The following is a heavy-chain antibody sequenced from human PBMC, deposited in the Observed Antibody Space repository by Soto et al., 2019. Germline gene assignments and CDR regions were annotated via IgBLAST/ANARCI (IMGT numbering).Heavy chain of an antibody. CDR2: FVPIFDTP. CDR1: GGTFSTFA. V-gene: IGHV1-69*12. CDR3: ARASRRGYYIAMDF. J-gene: IGHJ6*02. Sequence: QVQLVQSGAEVKKPGSSLKVSCKASGGTFSTFAISWVRQAPGQGLEWMGGFVPIFDTPNYAQTFQDRVTITADESTSTHYMEVTRLRSEDTAVYYWARASRRGYYIAMDFWGQGTTVTVS.